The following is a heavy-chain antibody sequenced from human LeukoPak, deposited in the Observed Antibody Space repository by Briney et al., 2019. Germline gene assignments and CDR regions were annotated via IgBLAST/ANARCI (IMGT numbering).Heavy chain of an antibody. CDR3: ARRSARSFDY. CDR2: IRFDGSNK. Sequence: PGGSLRLSCAASGFTFSSYGIHWVRQAPGKGLEWVAFIRFDGSNKYYADSVKGRFTISRDNSKNTLYLQMNSLRAEDTAVYYCARRSARSFDYWGQGTLVTVSS. CDR1: GFTFSSYG. V-gene: IGHV3-30*02. J-gene: IGHJ4*02.